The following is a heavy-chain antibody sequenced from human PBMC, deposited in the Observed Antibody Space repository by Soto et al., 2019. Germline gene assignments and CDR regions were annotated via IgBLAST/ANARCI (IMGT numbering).Heavy chain of an antibody. J-gene: IGHJ4*02. CDR1: GYSFTSYW. CDR2: IDPSDSYT. Sequence: PGESLKISCKGSGYSFTSYWISWVRQMPGKGLEWMGSIDPSDSYTNYSPSFQGHVTISADKSISTAYLQWSSLKASDTAMYYCARRGYDSSGYYYPTEYWGQGTLVTVSS. CDR3: ARRGYDSSGYYYPTEY. D-gene: IGHD3-22*01. V-gene: IGHV5-10-1*01.